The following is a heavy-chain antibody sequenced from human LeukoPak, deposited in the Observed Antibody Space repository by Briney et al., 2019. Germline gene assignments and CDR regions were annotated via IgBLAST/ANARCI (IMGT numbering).Heavy chain of an antibody. CDR2: ISSSSSTI. CDR1: GLTLSIYS. J-gene: IGHJ4*02. Sequence: GGSLRLFCAVSGLTLSIYSVNWARHAPGKGLEWVSYISSSSSTIYYADSVKGRFTISRDNAKNSLYLQMNSLRAEDTAVYYCARDLEAAPAHWGQGTLVTVSS. D-gene: IGHD6-6*01. CDR3: ARDLEAAPAH. V-gene: IGHV3-48*01.